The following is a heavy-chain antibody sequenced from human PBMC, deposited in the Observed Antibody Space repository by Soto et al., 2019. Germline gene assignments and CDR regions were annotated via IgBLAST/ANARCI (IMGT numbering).Heavy chain of an antibody. CDR1: GVTFISYA. J-gene: IGHJ4*02. Sequence: GGSLRLSCAASGVTFISYAMSWVRQATGKGLEWVSAISGSGGSTYYADSVKGRFTISRDNSKNTLYLQMNSLRAEDTAVYYCAKPRIMITFGGAHFDYWGQGTLVTVSS. D-gene: IGHD3-16*01. CDR2: ISGSGGST. V-gene: IGHV3-23*01. CDR3: AKPRIMITFGGAHFDY.